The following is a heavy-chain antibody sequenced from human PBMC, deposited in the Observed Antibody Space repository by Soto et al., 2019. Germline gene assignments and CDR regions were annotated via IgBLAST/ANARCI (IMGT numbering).Heavy chain of an antibody. Sequence: QVRLQDSGPGLVKPSETLSLTCTVSGASISRYYWSWVRQSPGKGLEWIGYLYNTGSTIYNPSLNGRDATPVDTLITSADPQAHCCAIDLWLYCGVIFYPRDVWG. V-gene: IGHV4-59*01. D-gene: IGHD2-21*01. CDR2: LYNTGST. CDR1: GASISRYY. J-gene: IGHJ6*02. CDR3: IFYPRDV.